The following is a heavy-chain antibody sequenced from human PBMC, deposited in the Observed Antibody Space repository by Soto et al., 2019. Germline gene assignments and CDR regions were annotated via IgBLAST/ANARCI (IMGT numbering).Heavy chain of an antibody. CDR1: GVSIHYSHSF. CDR3: GQVGEGATRHTDPDS. J-gene: IGHJ5*01. CDR2: VYHNGGA. Sequence: QVDLQESRPGLVKPSSTMSLTCTVSGVSIHYSHSFWAWSRQPTGKGMQFIASVYHNGGAHDTSSLKSRVPMSVDTATNQASLTMRTLMAADKALYYAGQVGEGATRHTDPDSWGQGILVTVSS. D-gene: IGHD2-21*01. V-gene: IGHV4-39*01.